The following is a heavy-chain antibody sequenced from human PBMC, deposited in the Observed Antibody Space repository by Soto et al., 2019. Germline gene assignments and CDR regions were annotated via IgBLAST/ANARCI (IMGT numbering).Heavy chain of an antibody. V-gene: IGHV3-49*03. J-gene: IGHJ6*03. CDR1: GFTFGDYA. CDR3: TRDPRDGITIFGVVSNYYYYYMDV. Sequence: GSLRLASTASGFTFGDYAMSWFRQDPGKGLEWVGFIRSKAYGGTTEYAASVKGRFTISRDDSKSIAYLQMNSLKTEDTAVYYCTRDPRDGITIFGVVSNYYYYYMDVWGKGTTVTVSS. CDR2: IRSKAYGGTT. D-gene: IGHD3-3*01.